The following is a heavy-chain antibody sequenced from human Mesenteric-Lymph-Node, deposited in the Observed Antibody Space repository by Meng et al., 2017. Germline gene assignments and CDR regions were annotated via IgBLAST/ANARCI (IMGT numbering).Heavy chain of an antibody. CDR2: IYPGDSDT. Sequence: KVSCKGSGYSFTSYWIGWVRQIPGKGLEWMGIIYPGDSDTRYSPSFQGQVTISADKSISTAYLQWSSLKASDTAMYYCARRRYCSGGSCYADYWGQGTLVTVSS. V-gene: IGHV5-51*01. CDR1: GYSFTSYW. J-gene: IGHJ4*02. CDR3: ARRRYCSGGSCYADY. D-gene: IGHD2-15*01.